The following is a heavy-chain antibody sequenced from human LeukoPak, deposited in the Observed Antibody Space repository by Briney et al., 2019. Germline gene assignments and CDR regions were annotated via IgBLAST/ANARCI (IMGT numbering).Heavy chain of an antibody. CDR3: AKPQEADLWVPDY. J-gene: IGHJ4*02. CDR1: GFTFDTYA. V-gene: IGHV3-23*01. Sequence: GGSLRLSCAASGFTFDTYAMTWVRQAPGKGLEWVSTVSGSGASTYYADSVKGRFTISRDNSKNTLYLQVNSQIPEDTALYYCAKPQEADLWVPDYWGQGTLVTVSS. D-gene: IGHD3-3*01. CDR2: VSGSGAST.